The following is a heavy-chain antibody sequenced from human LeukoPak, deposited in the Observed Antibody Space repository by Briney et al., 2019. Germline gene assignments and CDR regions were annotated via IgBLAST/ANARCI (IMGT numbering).Heavy chain of an antibody. Sequence: NPGGSLRLSCAASGFTFSSYRMNWVRHAPGKGLERVSSISSSSSYIYSADSMKGRFTISRDNAKNSLYLQMNSLRAEDTAVYYCARGLGVPDAFDIWGQGTMVTVSS. J-gene: IGHJ3*02. CDR3: ARGLGVPDAFDI. CDR2: ISSSSSYI. D-gene: IGHD1-26*01. CDR1: GFTFSSYR. V-gene: IGHV3-21*01.